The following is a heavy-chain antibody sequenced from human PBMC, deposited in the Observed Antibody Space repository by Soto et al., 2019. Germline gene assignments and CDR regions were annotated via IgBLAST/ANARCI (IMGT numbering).Heavy chain of an antibody. CDR1: GGSFSGYY. CDR3: ARGRRTTVTIDY. Sequence: QVQLQQWGAGLLKPSETLSLTCAVYGGSFSGYYWSWIRQPPGKGLEWIGEINHSGSTNYNPSLKSRVTISVDTSKNQFSLKLSSVTAVDTAVYYCARGRRTTVTIDYWGQGTLVTVSS. CDR2: INHSGST. V-gene: IGHV4-34*01. J-gene: IGHJ4*02. D-gene: IGHD4-17*01.